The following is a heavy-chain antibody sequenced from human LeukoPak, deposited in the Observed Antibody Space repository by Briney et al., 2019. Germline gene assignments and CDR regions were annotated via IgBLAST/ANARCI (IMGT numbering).Heavy chain of an antibody. CDR3: ARDVYYYDSSGYYYTYYYYGMDV. J-gene: IGHJ6*02. Sequence: SETLSLTCTVSGGSISSSSYYWGWIRQPPGKGLEWIGSIYYSGSTYYNPSLKSRVTISVDTSKNQFSLKLSSVTAADTAVYYCARDVYYYDSSGYYYTYYYYGMDVWGQGTTVTVSS. CDR2: IYYSGST. CDR1: GGSISSSSYY. D-gene: IGHD3-22*01. V-gene: IGHV4-39*07.